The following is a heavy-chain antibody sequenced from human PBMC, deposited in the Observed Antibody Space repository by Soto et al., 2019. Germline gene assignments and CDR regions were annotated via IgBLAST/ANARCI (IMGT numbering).Heavy chain of an antibody. V-gene: IGHV4-59*01. J-gene: IGHJ4*02. CDR3: AVGTNNYSSSPTGLDY. CDR2: IYYSGST. D-gene: IGHD6-6*01. CDR1: GGSISSYY. Sequence: SETLSLTCTVSGGSISSYYWSWIRQPPGKGLEWIGYIYYSGSTNYNPSPKSRVTISVDTSKNQFSLKLSSVTAADTAVYYCAVGTNNYSSSPTGLDYWGQGTLVTVSS.